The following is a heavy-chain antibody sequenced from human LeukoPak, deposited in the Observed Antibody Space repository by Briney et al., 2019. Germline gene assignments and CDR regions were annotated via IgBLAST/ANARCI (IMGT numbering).Heavy chain of an antibody. Sequence: ASVKVSCKASGYTFTSYAMNWVRQAPGQGLEWMGWINTNTGNPTYAQGFTGRFVFSLDTSVSTAYLQISSLKAEDTAVYYCARGAGAGIRYFDWLRFDYWGQGTLVTVSS. CDR2: INTNTGNP. CDR3: ARGAGAGIRYFDWLRFDY. D-gene: IGHD3-9*01. V-gene: IGHV7-4-1*02. CDR1: GYTFTSYA. J-gene: IGHJ4*02.